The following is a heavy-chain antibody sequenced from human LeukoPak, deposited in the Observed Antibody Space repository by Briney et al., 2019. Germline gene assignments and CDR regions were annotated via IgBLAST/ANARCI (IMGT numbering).Heavy chain of an antibody. CDR1: GFTFDDYA. V-gene: IGHV3-21*01. CDR2: ISSSSSYI. D-gene: IGHD3-9*01. J-gene: IGHJ6*03. CDR3: ARASDILTGYYLNYYYMDV. Sequence: GGSLRLSCAASGFTFDDYAMHWVRQSPGKGLEWVSSISSSSSYIYYADSVKGRFTISRDNAKNSLYLQMNSLRAEDTAVYYCARASDILTGYYLNYYYMDVWGKGTTVTISS.